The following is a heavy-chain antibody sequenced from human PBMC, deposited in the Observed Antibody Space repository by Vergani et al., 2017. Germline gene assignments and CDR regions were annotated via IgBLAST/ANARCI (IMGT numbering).Heavy chain of an antibody. J-gene: IGHJ6*02. V-gene: IGHV3-53*01. CDR3: ARDIVVVPAALRRYYYYGMDV. CDR2: IYSGGST. CDR1: GFTVSSNY. D-gene: IGHD2-2*01. Sequence: EVQLVESGGGLIQPGGSLRLSCAASGFTVSSNYMSWVRQAPGKGLEWVSVIYSGGSTYYADSVKGRFTISRDNSKNTLYLQMNSLRAEDTAVYYCARDIVVVPAALRRYYYYGMDVWGQGTTVTVSS.